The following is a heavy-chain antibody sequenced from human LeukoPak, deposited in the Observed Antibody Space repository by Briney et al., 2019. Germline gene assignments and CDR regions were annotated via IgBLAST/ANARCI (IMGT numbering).Heavy chain of an antibody. CDR1: GFPFSGYA. V-gene: IGHV3-30-3*01. CDR2: ISHDGTNK. D-gene: IGHD3-22*01. Sequence: AGRSLRLSCAASGFPFSGYAIHWVRQAPGKGLEWVAVISHDGTNKYYADSVKGRFTISRDNSKNTLYLQMSSLRTEDTAVYYCARHRGPSLHSSGYFDYWGQGTLVTVSS. J-gene: IGHJ4*02. CDR3: ARHRGPSLHSSGYFDY.